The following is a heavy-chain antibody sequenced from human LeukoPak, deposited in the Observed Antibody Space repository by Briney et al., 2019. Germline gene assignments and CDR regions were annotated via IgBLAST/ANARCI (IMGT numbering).Heavy chain of an antibody. V-gene: IGHV1-18*01. Sequence: GASVKVSCKASGYTFTSYGISWVRQAPGPGLEWMGRISAYNGNTNYAQKLQGRVTMTVDTSTSTAYMELRSLRSDDTAVYYCARVSITMIVVVMDARAAFDIWGQGTMVTVSS. J-gene: IGHJ3*02. CDR2: ISAYNGNT. D-gene: IGHD3-22*01. CDR1: GYTFTSYG. CDR3: ARVSITMIVVVMDARAAFDI.